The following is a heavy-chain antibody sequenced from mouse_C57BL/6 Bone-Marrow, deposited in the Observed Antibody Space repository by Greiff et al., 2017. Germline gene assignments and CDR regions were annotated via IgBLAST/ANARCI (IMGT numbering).Heavy chain of an antibody. CDR1: GFTFTDYY. D-gene: IGHD2-12*01. CDR3: ATTDGIAY. CDR2: IRNNANGYTT. J-gene: IGHJ3*01. V-gene: IGHV7-3*01. Sequence: EVHLVESGGGLVQPGGSLSLSCAASGFTFTDYYMCWVRQPPGKALEWLGFIRNNANGYTTAYSASVKGRFTISSANSQSIHYHQRNALSAEDGTSYVCATTDGIAYWGQGTLVTVSA.